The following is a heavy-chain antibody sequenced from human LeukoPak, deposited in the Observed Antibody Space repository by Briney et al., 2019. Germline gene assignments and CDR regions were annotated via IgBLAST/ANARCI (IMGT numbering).Heavy chain of an antibody. CDR3: ATRPLWRFGEGYV. D-gene: IGHD3-10*01. Sequence: ASVKVSCKASGYTFTGYYMHWVRQAPGQGLEWMGWINPNSGGTNYAQKFQGRVTMTRDTSISTAYMEVSRLRSDDTAGYYCATRPLWRFGEGYVWGKGTTVTVSS. CDR2: INPNSGGT. J-gene: IGHJ6*04. CDR1: GYTFTGYY. V-gene: IGHV1-2*02.